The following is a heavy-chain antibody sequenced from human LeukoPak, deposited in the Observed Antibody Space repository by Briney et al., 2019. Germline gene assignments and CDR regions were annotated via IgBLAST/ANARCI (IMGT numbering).Heavy chain of an antibody. CDR3: AKDRGARDAFDI. CDR2: IRYDGSNK. D-gene: IGHD3-10*01. CDR1: GFTFSSYG. J-gene: IGHJ3*02. V-gene: IGHV3-30*02. Sequence: PGGSLRLSCAASGFTFSSYGMHWVRQAPGKGLEWVSVIRYDGSNKYYADSVKGRFTISRDNSKNTLYLQMNSLRAEDTAVYYCAKDRGARDAFDIWGDGTMVTASS.